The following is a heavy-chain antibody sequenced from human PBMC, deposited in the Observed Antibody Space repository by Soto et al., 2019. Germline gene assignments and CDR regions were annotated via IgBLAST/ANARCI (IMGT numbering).Heavy chain of an antibody. D-gene: IGHD2-8*01. CDR1: GFTFSDYY. CDR2: ISSRSSTI. V-gene: IGHV3-11*01. CDR3: ANGTNGAFFVY. J-gene: IGHJ4*02. Sequence: PEGSRILSWSASGFTFSDYYMSWIRQAPGKGLEWVSYISSRSSTIFYADSVKGRFTISRDNVKNSLYLQVNSLRAEDTAVYYCANGTNGAFFVYWGQRIAVTVSS.